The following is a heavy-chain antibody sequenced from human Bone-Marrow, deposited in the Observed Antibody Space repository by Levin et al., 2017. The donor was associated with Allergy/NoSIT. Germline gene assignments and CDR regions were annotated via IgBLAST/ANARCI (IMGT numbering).Heavy chain of an antibody. Sequence: QRGESLKISCAASGFTFRIYGMHWVRQAPGKGLTWVAFIWNDGTNKYYADSVEGRFTISRDNSRNTVSLQMNSLGAEDAGVYYCARAGYNDYRVPYYAMDLWGQGATVTVTS. CDR1: GFTFRIYG. J-gene: IGHJ6*02. V-gene: IGHV3-33*01. CDR3: ARAGYNDYRVPYYAMDL. CDR2: IWNDGTNK. D-gene: IGHD1-1*01.